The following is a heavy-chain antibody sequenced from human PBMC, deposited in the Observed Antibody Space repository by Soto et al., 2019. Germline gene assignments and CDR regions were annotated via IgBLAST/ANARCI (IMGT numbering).Heavy chain of an antibody. CDR2: IYHSGTT. CDR3: ARDLRDFEGCETSCYLDS. J-gene: IGHJ4*02. Sequence: PSETLSLTCAVSGGSISSSNWWSWVRQPPGKGLEWIGEIYHSGTTNYNPSLKSRVSMSVDKSKQQFSLKVTSVTAADTAVYYCARDLRDFEGCETSCYLDSWGQGTLVTVYS. D-gene: IGHD2-2*01. V-gene: IGHV4-4*02. CDR1: GGSISSSNW.